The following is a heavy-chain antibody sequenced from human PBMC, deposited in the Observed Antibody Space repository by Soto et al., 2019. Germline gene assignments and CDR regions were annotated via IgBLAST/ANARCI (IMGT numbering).Heavy chain of an antibody. CDR2: IWYDGSNK. D-gene: IGHD5-12*01. CDR3: ARDLSKSSGYDYYYYYGMDG. V-gene: IGHV3-33*01. J-gene: IGHJ6*02. Sequence: GGSLRLPCAVSGFTFSSYGIKWVRQAPGKGLEWVAVIWYDGSNKYYADSVKGRFTISRDNSKNTLYLQMNSLRAEDTAVYYCARDLSKSSGYDYYYYYGMDGWGQGTTVTVS. CDR1: GFTFSSYG.